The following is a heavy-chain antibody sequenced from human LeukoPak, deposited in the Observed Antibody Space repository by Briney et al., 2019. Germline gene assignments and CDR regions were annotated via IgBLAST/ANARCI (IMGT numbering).Heavy chain of an antibody. D-gene: IGHD1-26*01. CDR3: AKTLYSGYFDY. Sequence: GGSLRLSCAASGFTFSSYGMHWVRQAPGKGLEWVAVISYDGSNKYYADSVKGRFTISRDNSKNTLYLQMNSLRAEDTAVYYCAKTLYSGYFDYWGQGTLVTVSS. V-gene: IGHV3-30*18. J-gene: IGHJ4*02. CDR1: GFTFSSYG. CDR2: ISYDGSNK.